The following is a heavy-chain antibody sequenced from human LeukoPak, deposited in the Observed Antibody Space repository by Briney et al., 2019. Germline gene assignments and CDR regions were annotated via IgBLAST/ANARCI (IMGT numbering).Heavy chain of an antibody. V-gene: IGHV1-18*01. CDR2: ISAYNGNT. Sequence: ASVKVSCTASGYTFTSYGISWVRQAPGQGLEWMGWISAYNGNTNYAQKLQGRVTMTTDTSTSTAYMELRSLRSDDTAVYYCARESMGVVPAAIGMDVWGQGTTVTVSS. CDR1: GYTFTSYG. J-gene: IGHJ6*02. CDR3: ARESMGVVPAAIGMDV. D-gene: IGHD2-2*01.